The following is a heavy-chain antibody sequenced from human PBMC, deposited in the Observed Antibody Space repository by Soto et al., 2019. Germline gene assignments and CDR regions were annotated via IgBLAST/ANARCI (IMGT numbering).Heavy chain of an antibody. D-gene: IGHD2-15*01. CDR2: IYWDDDK. Sequence: QITLKESGPTLVKPTQTLTLTCTFSGFSLSTSGVGVGWIRQPPGKALEWLVLIYWDDDKRYSPSLKSRLTLTKDTSKNQVVLTMTNMDPVDTATYHCARSPRAGYSRDAFDIWGQGTMVTVSS. CDR1: GFSLSTSGVG. CDR3: ARSPRAGYSRDAFDI. J-gene: IGHJ3*02. V-gene: IGHV2-5*02.